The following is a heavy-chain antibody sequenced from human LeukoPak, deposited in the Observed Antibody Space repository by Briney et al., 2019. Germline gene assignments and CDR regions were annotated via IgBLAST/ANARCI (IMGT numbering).Heavy chain of an antibody. J-gene: IGHJ4*02. D-gene: IGHD2-8*01. Sequence: SETLSLTXAVYGGSFGGYYWSWIRQSPGKGLEWIGEINHSGSTNYNPSLKSRVTISVDTSKNQFSLKLSSVTAADTAVYYCARGTPPSATNDYWGQGTLVTVSS. CDR1: GGSFGGYY. V-gene: IGHV4-34*01. CDR2: INHSGST. CDR3: ARGTPPSATNDY.